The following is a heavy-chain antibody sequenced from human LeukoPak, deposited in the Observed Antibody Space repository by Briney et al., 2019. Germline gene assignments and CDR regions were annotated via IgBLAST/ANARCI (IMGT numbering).Heavy chain of an antibody. Sequence: SETLSLTCTVSGYSISSSYYWGWIRQPPGKGLEWIGSIYYSGSTYYNPSLKSRVTISVDTSKNQFSLKLSSVTAADTAVYYCARGDYYDSSGYDNWFDPWGQGTLVTVSS. CDR1: GYSISSSYY. J-gene: IGHJ5*02. V-gene: IGHV4-38-2*02. CDR2: IYYSGST. D-gene: IGHD3-22*01. CDR3: ARGDYYDSSGYDNWFDP.